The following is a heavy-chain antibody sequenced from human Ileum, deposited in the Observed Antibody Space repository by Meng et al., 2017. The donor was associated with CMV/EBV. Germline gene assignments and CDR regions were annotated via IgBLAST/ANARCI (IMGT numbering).Heavy chain of an antibody. V-gene: IGHV1-18*01. CDR1: GYTFTNHN. J-gene: IGHJ4*02. CDR2: ISVHHGNT. Sequence: QVHLVQSGTEVKKPGASVKVSCKTSGYTFTNHNIAWVRQAPGQGLEWMGWISVHHGNTDYAQKYQDRVTMTRDTSTNTAYMELRSLTSDDTAMYYCARDNWGYDYWGQGTLVTVAS. CDR3: ARDNWGYDY. D-gene: IGHD7-27*01.